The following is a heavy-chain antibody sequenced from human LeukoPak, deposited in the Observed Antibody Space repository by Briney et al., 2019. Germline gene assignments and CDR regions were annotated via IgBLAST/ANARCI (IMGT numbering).Heavy chain of an antibody. CDR1: GGSISGYY. Sequence: SETLSLTCTVSGGSISGYYWSWIRQPPGKGLEWIGYIYYSGSTNCNPSLKSRVTISVDTSKNQFSLKLSSVTAADTAVYYCARYPGDYYYYYMDVWGKGTTVTVSS. V-gene: IGHV4-59*08. CDR2: IYYSGST. CDR3: ARYPGDYYYYYMDV. J-gene: IGHJ6*03. D-gene: IGHD2-2*01.